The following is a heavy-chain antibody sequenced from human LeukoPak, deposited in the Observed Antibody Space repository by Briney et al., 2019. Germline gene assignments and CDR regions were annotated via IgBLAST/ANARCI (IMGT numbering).Heavy chain of an antibody. CDR2: ISYSGGT. Sequence: SETLSLTCTVSGGSISTNDDYCGWIRQPPGKGLEWIGNISYSGGTYYNPSLKSRVIMSVDTSKNQCSLKLTSVTAADTAVYYCVFKNYYDTSGYKDWGQGTLVTVSS. CDR1: GGSISTNDDY. J-gene: IGHJ4*02. CDR3: VFKNYYDTSGYKD. V-gene: IGHV4-39*01. D-gene: IGHD3-22*01.